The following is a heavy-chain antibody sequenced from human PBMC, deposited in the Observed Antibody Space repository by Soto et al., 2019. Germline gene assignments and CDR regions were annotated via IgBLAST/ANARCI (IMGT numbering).Heavy chain of an antibody. Sequence: DVQLTESGGGLVQPGGSLRLSCGASGFSFGSDWMAWVRQAPGKGLEGVANIRKDGSQEHYADSVRGQISVSRDNAKDSLYLQLYSLRREYTDLYYCTRDANYRDDSAYYDLFFIWGQWTMVTVSS. V-gene: IGHV3-7*05. J-gene: IGHJ3*02. CDR3: TRDANYRDDSAYYDLFFI. CDR2: IRKDGSQE. D-gene: IGHD3-9*01. CDR1: GFSFGSDW.